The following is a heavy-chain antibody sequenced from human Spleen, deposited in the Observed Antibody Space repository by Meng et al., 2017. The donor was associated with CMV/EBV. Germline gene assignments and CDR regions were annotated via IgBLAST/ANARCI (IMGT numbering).Heavy chain of an antibody. Sequence: SLKVSCAAYGFIFSNFAMHWILQAPGKGLEWVALISHDGSNKYYADSVKGRFTISRDNSKNTLYLQMNSLRAEDTAVYYCAKDREPIVVVPAAIGYWGQGTLVTVSS. CDR2: ISHDGSNK. CDR3: AKDREPIVVVPAAIGY. D-gene: IGHD2-2*02. J-gene: IGHJ4*02. CDR1: GFIFSNFA. V-gene: IGHV3-30*04.